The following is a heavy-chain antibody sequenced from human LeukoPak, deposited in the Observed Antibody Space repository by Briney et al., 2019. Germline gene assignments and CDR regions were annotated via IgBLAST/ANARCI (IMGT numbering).Heavy chain of an antibody. CDR3: AREQSKGWAVMSLFPTAPFDY. CDR1: GFTFSSYA. Sequence: GGSLRLSCAASGFTFSSYAMHWVRQAPGKGLEWVAVISYDGSNKYYADSVKGRFTISRDNSKNTLYLQMNSLRAEDTAVYYCAREQSKGWAVMSLFPTAPFDYWGQGTLVTVSS. CDR2: ISYDGSNK. J-gene: IGHJ4*02. V-gene: IGHV3-30*04. D-gene: IGHD4-11*01.